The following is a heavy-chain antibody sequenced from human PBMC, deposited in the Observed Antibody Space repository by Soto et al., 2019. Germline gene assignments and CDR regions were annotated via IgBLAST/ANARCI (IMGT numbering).Heavy chain of an antibody. Sequence: GASVKVSCKASGFTFSSYFMHWFRQAPGQGLQWVGIIKPSGGITDYAQEFQDKVTMTRDTSTSTVYMELSSLTSADTAVYYCAREYPSTYYFDSWGPGTLVTVSS. CDR3: AREYPSTYYFDS. CDR1: GFTFSSYF. CDR2: IKPSGGIT. J-gene: IGHJ4*02. V-gene: IGHV1-46*01.